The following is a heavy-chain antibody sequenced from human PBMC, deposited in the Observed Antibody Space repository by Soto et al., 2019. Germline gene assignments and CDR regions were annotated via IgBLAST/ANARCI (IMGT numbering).Heavy chain of an antibody. D-gene: IGHD3-10*01. CDR1: GYMFISYG. CDR2: ISAHNGNT. CDR3: VRDLDGSGSYYTDF. V-gene: IGHV1-18*01. Sequence: QVQLVQSGAEVKKPGASVKVSCKASGYMFISYGINWVRQAPGQGLEWMGWISAHNGNTKYAQKFQGRVTMTTDTATSTAYMEMRSLRSDDTAVYYCVRDLDGSGSYYTDFWGPGTLVTVSS. J-gene: IGHJ4*02.